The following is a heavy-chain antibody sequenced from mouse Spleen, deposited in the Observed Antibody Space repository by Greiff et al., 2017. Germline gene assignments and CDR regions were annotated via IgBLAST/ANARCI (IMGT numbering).Heavy chain of an antibody. J-gene: IGHJ3*01. V-gene: IGHV3-8*02. D-gene: IGHD1-1*01. Sequence: DVKLVESGPSLVKPSQTLSLTCSVPGDSLTSGYWNWIRKFPGNKLEYMGYISYSGSTYYNPSLKSRISITRDTSKNQYYLQLNSVTTEDTATYYCAPYYYGSSPFAYWGQGTLVTVSA. CDR2: ISYSGST. CDR3: APYYYGSSPFAY. CDR1: GDSLTSGY.